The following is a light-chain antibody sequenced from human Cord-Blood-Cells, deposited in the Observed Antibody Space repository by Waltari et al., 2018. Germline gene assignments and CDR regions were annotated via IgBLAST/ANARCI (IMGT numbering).Light chain of an antibody. Sequence: DIQMIQPPSTLSASVGDRVTIPCRASQRISSWLAWYQQKPGKAPKLLIYDAARLESGVPSRFSGSGSGTEFTLTISSLQPDDFATYYCQQYNSYSTFGQGTKVEIK. CDR2: DAA. V-gene: IGKV1-5*01. J-gene: IGKJ1*01. CDR3: QQYNSYST. CDR1: QRISSW.